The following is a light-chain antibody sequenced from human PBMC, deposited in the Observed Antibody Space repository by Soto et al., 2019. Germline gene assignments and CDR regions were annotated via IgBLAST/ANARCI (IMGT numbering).Light chain of an antibody. CDR1: ALPKQY. CDR3: QSADSSGTRGV. J-gene: IGLJ3*02. CDR2: KDS. Sequence: SYELTQPPSVSVSPGQTARITCSGDALPKQYAYWYQQKPGQAPVLVIYKDSERPSGIPERFSGSSSGTTVTVTISGVPAEDEADYYCQSADSSGTRGVFGGGTKLTVL. V-gene: IGLV3-25*03.